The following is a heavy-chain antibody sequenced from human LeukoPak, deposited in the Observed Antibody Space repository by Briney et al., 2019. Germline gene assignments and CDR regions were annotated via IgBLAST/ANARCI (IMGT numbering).Heavy chain of an antibody. CDR1: GFTFSSYA. J-gene: IGHJ4*02. D-gene: IGHD6-19*01. CDR3: AKASSGPTYHYYFDY. V-gene: IGHV3-23*01. CDR2: ISGSGGST. Sequence: PGGSLRLSCAASGFTFSSYAMSWVRQAPGKGLEWVSAISGSGGSTYYADSVKGRFTISRDNSKNTLYLQMNSLRAEDTAVYYCAKASSGPTYHYYFDYWGQGTLVTVSS.